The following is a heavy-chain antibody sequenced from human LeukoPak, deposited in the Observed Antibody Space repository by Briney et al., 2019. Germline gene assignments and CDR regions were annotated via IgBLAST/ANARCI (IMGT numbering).Heavy chain of an antibody. J-gene: IGHJ4*02. Sequence: PGGSLRLSCAASGFTVSSNYMSWVRQAPGKGLEWVSVIYSGGSIYYADSVKGRFTISRDNSKNTLYLQMNSLRAEDTAVYYCASAIYGPRNDYWGQGTLVTVSS. D-gene: IGHD4-17*01. CDR2: IYSGGSI. CDR1: GFTVSSNY. CDR3: ASAIYGPRNDY. V-gene: IGHV3-66*01.